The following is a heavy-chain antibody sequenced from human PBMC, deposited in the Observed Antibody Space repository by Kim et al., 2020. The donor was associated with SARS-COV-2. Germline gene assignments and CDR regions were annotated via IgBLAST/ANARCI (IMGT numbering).Heavy chain of an antibody. D-gene: IGHD1-7*01. Sequence: SGPTLVNPTQTLTLTCTFSGFSLFSRGMCVNWIRQPPGKALEWLARIGCDEDKYHNTSLKTRRTISKETARNQMGLIMTNMHPVDTATYYCARVRGTGTTGAQSSHYYGDVWGKGTTVTVSS. CDR1: GFSLFSRGMC. V-gene: IGHV2-70*11. J-gene: IGHJ6*03. CDR3: ARVRGTGTTGAQSSHYYGDV. CDR2: IGCDEDK.